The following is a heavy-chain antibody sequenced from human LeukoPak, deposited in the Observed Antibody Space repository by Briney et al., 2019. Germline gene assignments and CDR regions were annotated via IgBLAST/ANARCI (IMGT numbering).Heavy chain of an antibody. Sequence: GGSLRLSCAASGFTFDTDALHWVRQAPGKGLEWVAVISYDGGYHNYVASVKGRFTISRDNSKNTLYLQMNSLRAEDTAVYYCAKIMGLWSGWYFDYWGQGTLVTVSS. V-gene: IGHV3-30*18. D-gene: IGHD3-3*01. CDR1: GFTFDTDA. CDR3: AKIMGLWSGWYFDY. J-gene: IGHJ4*02. CDR2: ISYDGGYH.